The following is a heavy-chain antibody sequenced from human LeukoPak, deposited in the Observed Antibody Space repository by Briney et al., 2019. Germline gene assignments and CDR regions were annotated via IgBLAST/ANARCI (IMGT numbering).Heavy chain of an antibody. CDR2: MNPNSGNT. CDR1: GYSFTSYE. CDR3: ARNGYYGSFYYYMDV. J-gene: IGHJ6*03. Sequence: ATVKVSCKASGYSFTSYEINWVRQATGQGLEWMGWMNPNSGNTGYAQKFQGRVTMTRDTSINTAYLELNSLRSDDTAVYYCARNGYYGSFYYYMDVWGKGTTVTVSS. V-gene: IGHV1-8*01. D-gene: IGHD3-10*01.